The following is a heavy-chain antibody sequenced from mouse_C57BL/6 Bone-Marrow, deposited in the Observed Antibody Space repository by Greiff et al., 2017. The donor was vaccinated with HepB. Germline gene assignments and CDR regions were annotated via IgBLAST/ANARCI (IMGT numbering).Heavy chain of an antibody. CDR3: ARRTVLYYAMDY. V-gene: IGHV5-12*01. CDR2: ISNGGGST. Sequence: EVKLMESGGGLVQPGGSLKLSCAASGFTFSDYYMYWVRQTPEKRLEWVAYISNGGGSTYYPDTVKGRFTISRDNAKNTLYLQMSRLKSEDTAMYYCARRTVLYYAMDYWGQGTSVTVSS. CDR1: GFTFSDYY. J-gene: IGHJ4*01.